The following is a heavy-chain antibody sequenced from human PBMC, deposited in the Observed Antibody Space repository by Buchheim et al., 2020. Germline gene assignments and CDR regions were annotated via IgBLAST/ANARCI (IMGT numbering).Heavy chain of an antibody. CDR3: AKVGSSAYFFES. CDR2: INGRGDNT. V-gene: IGHV3-23*01. J-gene: IGHJ4*02. Sequence: EVGLLESGGSLAQPGGSLILSCAASGFTFTSYLMMWVRQGPGKGLECVSTINGRGDNTYYADSVKGRFIICRDTSRNTIYLRMDSLRVEDTAIYYCAKVGSSAYFFESWGRGTL. CDR1: GFTFTSYL.